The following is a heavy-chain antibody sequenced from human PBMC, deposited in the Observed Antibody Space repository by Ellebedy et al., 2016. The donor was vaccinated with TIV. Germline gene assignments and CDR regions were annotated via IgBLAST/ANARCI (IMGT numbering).Heavy chain of an antibody. J-gene: IGHJ4*02. Sequence: GGSLRLSCAASGFSLSDFGMHWVRQAPGKGLEWVAVIWYDGSNKYYADSVKGRFTISRDNSRRTLYLQMNSLRAEDTAMYYCARDLGVSGTYYLLVYWGQGTLVTVSS. CDR2: IWYDGSNK. CDR3: ARDLGVSGTYYLLVY. CDR1: GFSLSDFG. V-gene: IGHV3-33*01. D-gene: IGHD1-26*01.